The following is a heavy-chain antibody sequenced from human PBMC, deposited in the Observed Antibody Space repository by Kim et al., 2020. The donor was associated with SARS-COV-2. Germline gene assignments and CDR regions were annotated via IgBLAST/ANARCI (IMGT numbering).Heavy chain of an antibody. Sequence: SVKVSCKASGCTFSSYAISWVRQAPGQGLEWMGRIIPILGIANYAQKFQGRVTITADKSTSTAYMELSSLRSEDTAVYYCAREYYDFWSGYYKGLDYWGQGTLVTVSS. D-gene: IGHD3-3*01. CDR2: IIPILGIA. CDR3: AREYYDFWSGYYKGLDY. J-gene: IGHJ4*02. V-gene: IGHV1-69*04. CDR1: GCTFSSYA.